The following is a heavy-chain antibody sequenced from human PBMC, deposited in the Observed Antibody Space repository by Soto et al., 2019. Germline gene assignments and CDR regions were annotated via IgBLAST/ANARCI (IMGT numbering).Heavy chain of an antibody. CDR2: IYYIGAY. Sequence: QVQLQQSGPGLVRPSETLSLSCSVSGASVSSYYWSWVRQPPGKGLEWLGYIYYIGAYNYNPSLKSRVTISVDTSKNQFSLKLTSVTAADTAVYYCARTPETRDGLDPWGQGTLVTVSS. CDR1: GASVSSYY. D-gene: IGHD1-7*01. CDR3: ARTPETRDGLDP. J-gene: IGHJ5*02. V-gene: IGHV4-59*02.